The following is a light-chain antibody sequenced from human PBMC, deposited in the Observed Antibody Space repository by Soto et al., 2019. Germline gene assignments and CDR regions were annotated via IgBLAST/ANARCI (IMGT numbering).Light chain of an antibody. Sequence: IQLTQSPSSLSASVGDRVTITCRASQGVRSYLAWFQQRPGKAPKLLIFGASTLQNGVPARFSGGGFGTEFNLTITRLQPEDFATYYCHQVYTYPQTFGQGTQVEIK. V-gene: IGKV1-9*01. J-gene: IGKJ1*01. CDR2: GAS. CDR3: HQVYTYPQT. CDR1: QGVRSY.